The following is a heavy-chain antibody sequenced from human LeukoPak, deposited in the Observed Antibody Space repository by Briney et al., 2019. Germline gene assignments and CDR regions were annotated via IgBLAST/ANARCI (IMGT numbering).Heavy chain of an antibody. CDR1: GYTFTSYG. CDR3: ARGGGQYQPLDY. V-gene: IGHV1-18*01. D-gene: IGHD2-2*01. CDR2: ISAYNGNT. Sequence: GASVKVSCKASGYTFTSYGISWVRQAPGQGLEWMGWISAYNGNTNYAQKFQGRVTITTDESTSTAYMELSSLRSEDTAVYYCARGGGQYQPLDYWGQGTLVTVSS. J-gene: IGHJ4*02.